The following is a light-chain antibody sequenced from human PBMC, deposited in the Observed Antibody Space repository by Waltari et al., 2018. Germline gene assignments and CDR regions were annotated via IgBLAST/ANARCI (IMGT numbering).Light chain of an antibody. CDR2: KAS. CDR3: QQTNTFPRA. J-gene: IGKJ4*01. Sequence: IHLTQSPSFLSASVGDRVTITCRASQDITHYLAWYQVKPGKAPKLLIYKASTLQSGVPSRFSGRGSGTEFTLTVASLQPEDLATYYCQQTNTFPRAFGGGTTVE. CDR1: QDITHY. V-gene: IGKV1-9*01.